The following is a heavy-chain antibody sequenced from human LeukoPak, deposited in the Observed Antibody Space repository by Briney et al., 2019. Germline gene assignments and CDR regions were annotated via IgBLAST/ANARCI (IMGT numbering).Heavy chain of an antibody. V-gene: IGHV1-8*01. CDR3: VRTPPNWGFDY. CDR2: MSPNSGDT. D-gene: IGHD7-27*01. J-gene: IGHJ4*02. Sequence: GASVKVSCKASGYTFFDYGVSWVRQAPGQGLEWLGWMSPNSGDTGYAQKFQGRVTMTSDSSISTAYMELSSLRSEDTAIYYCVRTPPNWGFDYWGQGTLVTVSS. CDR1: GYTFFDYG.